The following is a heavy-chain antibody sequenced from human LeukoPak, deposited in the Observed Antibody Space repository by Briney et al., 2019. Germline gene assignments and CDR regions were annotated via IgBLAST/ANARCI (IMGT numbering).Heavy chain of an antibody. CDR1: GFTFSTYA. J-gene: IGHJ4*02. CDR3: VKVVGVDYYGSGNRVDFDY. D-gene: IGHD3-10*01. Sequence: GGSLRLSCAASGFTFSTYAMSWVRQAPGKGLEWVSAISGSGSSMYYADSVKGRFTISRDNSKNTLYLQMNSLRAEDTAVYYCVKVVGVDYYGSGNRVDFDYWGQGTLVTVSP. V-gene: IGHV3-23*01. CDR2: ISGSGSSM.